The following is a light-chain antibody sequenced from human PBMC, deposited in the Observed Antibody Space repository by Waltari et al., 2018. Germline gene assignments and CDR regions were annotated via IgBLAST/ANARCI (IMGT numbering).Light chain of an antibody. Sequence: EIVLTQSPGTLSLSTGERATLSCRARQSLSSSSLTWYQQKPGQAPSLLISGASSRATGIPDRFSGSGSGTDFTLTISRLEPEDFAVYYCQQYGSSPRTFGPGTKVDIK. CDR3: QQYGSSPRT. J-gene: IGKJ3*01. V-gene: IGKV3-20*01. CDR1: QSLSSSS. CDR2: GAS.